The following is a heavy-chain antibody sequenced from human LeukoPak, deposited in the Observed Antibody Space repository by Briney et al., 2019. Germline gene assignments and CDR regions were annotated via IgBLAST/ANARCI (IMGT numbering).Heavy chain of an antibody. CDR1: GFTFSSYW. V-gene: IGHV3-74*01. CDR2: INTDRSTT. Sequence: PGGSLRLSCAASGFTFSSYWMHWVRQAPGKGLVWVSRINTDRSTTTYADSVKGRFTISRDNAKNTLYLQMNSLRAEDTAVYYCARALKVGGYSSSPPDYWGQGTLVTVSS. CDR3: ARALKVGGYSSSPPDY. D-gene: IGHD6-6*01. J-gene: IGHJ4*02.